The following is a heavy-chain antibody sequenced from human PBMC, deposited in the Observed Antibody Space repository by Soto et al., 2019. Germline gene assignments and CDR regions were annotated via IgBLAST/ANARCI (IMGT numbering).Heavy chain of an antibody. CDR1: GFTFSSYS. CDR3: ARGGYWSSTGCYLSYGMDV. Sequence: PGGSLRLSCAASGFTFSSYSMNWVRQAPGQGLAGVSSISSSSSYIYYADSVKGRFTISRDNAKNSLYLQMNSLRAEDTAGYYCARGGYWSSTGCYLSYGMDVWGQGTTVTVSS. D-gene: IGHD2-2*01. J-gene: IGHJ6*02. V-gene: IGHV3-21*01. CDR2: ISSSSSYI.